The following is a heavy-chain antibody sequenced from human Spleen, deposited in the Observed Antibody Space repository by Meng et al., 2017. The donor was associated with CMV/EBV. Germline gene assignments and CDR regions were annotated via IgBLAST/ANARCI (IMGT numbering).Heavy chain of an antibody. CDR3: ARNSDYTTSWSWFDP. CDR2: INHSGSI. D-gene: IGHD6-6*01. CDR1: GGSFSGYY. V-gene: IGHV4-34*01. J-gene: IGHJ5*02. Sequence: GSLRLSCAVYGGSFSGYYWSWIRQPPGQGLEWIGEINHSGSINHNPSLKSRVTISLDTSNNQFSLELSSVTAADTAAYYCARNSDYTTSWSWFDPWGQGTLVTVSS.